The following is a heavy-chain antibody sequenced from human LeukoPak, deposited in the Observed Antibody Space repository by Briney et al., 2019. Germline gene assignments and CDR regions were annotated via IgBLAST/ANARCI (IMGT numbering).Heavy chain of an antibody. Sequence: GGSLRLSCLASRFTFSSYTMNWVRQAPGKGLEWVPSIDPSSTYIYYADSVKGRFTISRDNAQNSLYLQMNSLRAEDTAVYYCTRGSYGDYEYWGQGTLVTVSS. J-gene: IGHJ4*02. CDR3: TRGSYGDYEY. CDR2: IDPSSTYI. V-gene: IGHV3-21*01. D-gene: IGHD4-17*01. CDR1: RFTFSSYT.